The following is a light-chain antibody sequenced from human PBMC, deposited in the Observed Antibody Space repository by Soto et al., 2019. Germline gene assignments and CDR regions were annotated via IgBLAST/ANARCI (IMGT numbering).Light chain of an antibody. Sequence: DTQMTQSPSTLPASIGDRVTITCRASQNINNWIAWYQQKPGKAPKFLIYDASTLESGVPSRFSGSGFGTEFSLTISSLQPDDFGSYYCQHMRTFGQGTKVDIK. CDR1: QNINNW. CDR3: QHMRT. CDR2: DAS. V-gene: IGKV1-5*01. J-gene: IGKJ1*01.